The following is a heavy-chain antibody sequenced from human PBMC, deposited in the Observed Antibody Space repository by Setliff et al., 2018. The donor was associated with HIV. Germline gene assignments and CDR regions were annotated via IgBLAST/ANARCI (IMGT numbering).Heavy chain of an antibody. Sequence: GGSLRLSCAASGFTFSSSWMHWVRQAPGKGLEWVSSISSSSYYIYYADSVKGRFTISRDNAKNSLFLQMNSLRAEDTAVYYCARSRAAGFDYWGQGTLVTVSS. V-gene: IGHV3-21*01. CDR3: ARSRAAGFDY. D-gene: IGHD6-13*01. CDR2: ISSSSYYI. CDR1: GFTFSSSW. J-gene: IGHJ4*02.